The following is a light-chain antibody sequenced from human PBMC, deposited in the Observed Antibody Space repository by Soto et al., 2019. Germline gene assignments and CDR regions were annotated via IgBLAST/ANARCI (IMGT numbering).Light chain of an antibody. J-gene: IGKJ1*01. Sequence: EIVLTQSPGTLSLSPGERATLSCRASQTVSSSYLAWYQQRPGQAPSLLIYGASSRATGIPDRFSGSGSGTDFTLTISRLEPEDFAVYYCQQYGGSSWTFGQGTKVEIK. CDR1: QTVSSSY. V-gene: IGKV3-20*01. CDR2: GAS. CDR3: QQYGGSSWT.